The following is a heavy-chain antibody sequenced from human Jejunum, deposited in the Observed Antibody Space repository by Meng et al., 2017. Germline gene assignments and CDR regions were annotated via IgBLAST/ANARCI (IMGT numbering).Heavy chain of an antibody. D-gene: IGHD6-13*01. Sequence: QVQLVESGGGVVQPGGSLRLSCAASGFSFGFYAMHWVRQAPGKGLEWMAVIRSDGSRIYYADSVKGRFTISRDNSKNTLYLQMTSLRVEDTAVYNCAKVRISAAGGFDFWGQGTLVTVSS. CDR1: GFSFGFYA. CDR3: AKVRISAAGGFDF. J-gene: IGHJ4*02. V-gene: IGHV3-30*02. CDR2: IRSDGSRI.